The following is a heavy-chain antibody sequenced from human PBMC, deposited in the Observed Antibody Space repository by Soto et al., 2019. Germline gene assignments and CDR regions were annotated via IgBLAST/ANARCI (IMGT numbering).Heavy chain of an antibody. V-gene: IGHV4-4*02. D-gene: IGHD6-19*01. CDR3: GRWLGTSYGMDV. J-gene: IGHJ6*02. Sequence: QVQLQESGPGLVESSGTLSLTCAVSGGSISSTNWWSWVRQSPGKGLEWIGEIYHNGSPDYNPSLKSRVTISVDKSKNHFSLKLTSVTAADTAVYFRGRWLGTSYGMDVWGQGTAVNVSS. CDR1: GGSISSTNW. CDR2: IYHNGSP.